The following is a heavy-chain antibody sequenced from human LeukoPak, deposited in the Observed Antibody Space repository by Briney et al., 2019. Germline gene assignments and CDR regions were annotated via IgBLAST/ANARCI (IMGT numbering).Heavy chain of an antibody. CDR3: ARDYIAVAGYYYYGMGV. CDR2: INPNSGGT. D-gene: IGHD6-19*01. V-gene: IGHV1-2*02. J-gene: IGHJ6*02. CDR1: GYTFTGYY. Sequence: ASVKVSCKASGYTFTGYYMHWVRQAPGQGLEWMGWINPNSGGTNYAQKFQGRVTMTRDTSISTAYMELSRLRSDDTAVYYCARDYIAVAGYYYYGMGVWGQGTTVTVSS.